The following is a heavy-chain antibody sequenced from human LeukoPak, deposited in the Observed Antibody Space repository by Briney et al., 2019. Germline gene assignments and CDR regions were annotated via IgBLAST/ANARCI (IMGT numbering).Heavy chain of an antibody. V-gene: IGHV3-7*01. CDR3: ARGALYYMDV. CDR2: IHQDGSEK. Sequence: GGSLRLSCAASGFTFSIYWMSWVRQAPGKGLEWVANIHQDGSEKYYVDSVKGRFTISRDNVKNSLYLQINSLRDEDTAVYYCARGALYYMDVWGKGTTVTISS. CDR1: GFTFSIYW. J-gene: IGHJ6*03.